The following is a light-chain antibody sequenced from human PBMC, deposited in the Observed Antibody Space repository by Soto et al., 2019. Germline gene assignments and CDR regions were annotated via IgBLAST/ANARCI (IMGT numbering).Light chain of an antibody. CDR1: QGISSY. CDR2: AAS. Sequence: DIQLTQSPSFLSASVGDRVTITCRASQGISSYLAWYQQEPGKAPKLLIYAASFLQSGVPSRFRGSGSGTDFTLTISRLQPEDFATYYCQQSYNTLSWAFGQGTKVDIK. V-gene: IGKV1-39*01. J-gene: IGKJ1*01. CDR3: QQSYNTLSWA.